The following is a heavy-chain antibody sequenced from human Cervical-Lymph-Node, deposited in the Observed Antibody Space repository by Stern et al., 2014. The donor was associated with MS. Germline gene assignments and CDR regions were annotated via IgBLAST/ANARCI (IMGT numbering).Heavy chain of an antibody. V-gene: IGHV4-31*03. CDR2: ISYVGST. CDR1: GASISSVGYY. Sequence: VQLQESGPGLVKPSQTLSLTCTVSGASISSVGYYWSWIRQYTGKGLEWIGYISYVGSTYYNPSLQSRVSISEDTSENQFSLNLSSVTAADTALYYCARGDRLWGSFDYWGQGTLVTVSS. D-gene: IGHD3-16*01. CDR3: ARGDRLWGSFDY. J-gene: IGHJ4*02.